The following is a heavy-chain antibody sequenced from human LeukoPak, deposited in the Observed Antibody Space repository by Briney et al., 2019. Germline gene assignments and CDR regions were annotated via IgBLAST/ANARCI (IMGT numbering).Heavy chain of an antibody. CDR3: ARAITMVRGVTIDLGMDV. V-gene: IGHV4-4*07. CDR1: GGSVSSYY. Sequence: SETLSLTCTVSGGSVSSYYWSWIRQPAGKGLEWIGRIYTSGSTNYNPSLKSRVTMSVDTSKNQFSLKLSSVTAADTAVYYCARAITMVRGVTIDLGMDVWGQGTTVTVSS. J-gene: IGHJ6*02. D-gene: IGHD3-10*01. CDR2: IYTSGST.